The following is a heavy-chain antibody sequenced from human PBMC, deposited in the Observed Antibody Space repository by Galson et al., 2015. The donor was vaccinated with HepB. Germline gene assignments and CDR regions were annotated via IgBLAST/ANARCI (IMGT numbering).Heavy chain of an antibody. D-gene: IGHD6-19*01. CDR1: GFTFSSYS. CDR2: ISSSSSTI. Sequence: LRLSCAASGFTFSSYSMNWVRQAPGKGLEWVSYISSSSSTIYYADSVKGRFTISRDNAKNSLYLQMNSLRAEDTAVYYCARDLTIAVAGTHLWGQGTLVAGSS. CDR3: ARDLTIAVAGTHL. J-gene: IGHJ5*02. V-gene: IGHV3-48*01.